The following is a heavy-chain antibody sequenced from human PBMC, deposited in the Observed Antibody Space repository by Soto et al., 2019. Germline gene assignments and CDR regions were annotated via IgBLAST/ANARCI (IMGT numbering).Heavy chain of an antibody. Sequence: PSETLSLTCAVSGGSISSGGYSWSWIRQPPGKGLEWIGYMYHSGSTYYNPSLKSRVTISIDRSKNQFSLKLSSVTAAGTAVYYCAREPDYWGQGILVTVSS. CDR3: AREPDY. J-gene: IGHJ4*02. CDR2: MYHSGST. V-gene: IGHV4-30-2*01. CDR1: GGSISSGGYS.